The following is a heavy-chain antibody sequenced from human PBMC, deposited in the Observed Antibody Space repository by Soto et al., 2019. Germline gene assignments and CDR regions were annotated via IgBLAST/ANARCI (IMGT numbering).Heavy chain of an antibody. Sequence: QVQLQESGPGLVKPSQTLSLTCTVSGASISSSGSYWTWIRQHPGKGLEWIGYIYYSGSTSYNSSLRRRLTISLNTSKNQFSLRLSSVTAADTAVYYCARAGPWGELRDRADCWGQGTLVTVSS. J-gene: IGHJ4*02. CDR1: GASISSSGSY. D-gene: IGHD3-16*01. V-gene: IGHV4-31*03. CDR3: ARAGPWGELRDRADC. CDR2: IYYSGST.